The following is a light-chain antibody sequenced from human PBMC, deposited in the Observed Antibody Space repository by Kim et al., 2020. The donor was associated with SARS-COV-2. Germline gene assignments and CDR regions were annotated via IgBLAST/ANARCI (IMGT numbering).Light chain of an antibody. V-gene: IGKV3-11*01. CDR1: QSVGNS. Sequence: EIVLTQSPATLSLSPGERATLSCRASQSVGNSLAWFQQNPSQAPSILIFETSNRATGIPARFSGSGSGTAFTLTISSLEPEDVAVYYCQQRYTWPLTFGGGTKVDIK. J-gene: IGKJ4*01. CDR2: ETS. CDR3: QQRYTWPLT.